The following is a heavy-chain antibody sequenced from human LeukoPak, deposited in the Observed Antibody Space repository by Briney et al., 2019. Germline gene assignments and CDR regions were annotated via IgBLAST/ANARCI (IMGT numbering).Heavy chain of an antibody. CDR1: GDSISSGDYY. CDR3: ARGPYSYDSSGAFDI. J-gene: IGHJ3*02. D-gene: IGHD3-22*01. CDR2: ITSSGST. Sequence: PSETLSLTCTVSGDSISSGDYYWSWIRQPAGKGLEWIGRITSSGSTNYNPSLKSRVTISVDTSKNQFSLKLSSVTAADTAVYFCARGPYSYDSSGAFDIWGQGTMVTVSS. V-gene: IGHV4-61*02.